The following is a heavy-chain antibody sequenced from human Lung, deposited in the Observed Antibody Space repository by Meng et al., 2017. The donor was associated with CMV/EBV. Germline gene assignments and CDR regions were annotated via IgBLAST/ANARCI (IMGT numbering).Heavy chain of an antibody. CDR2: INPSAGGT. J-gene: IGHJ4*02. Sequence: ASVNDTXKASEYTVTPYYLHWVRQAPGQGLEWMGIINPSAGGTSYAQKFRGRLTMTRDTSTSTVYMELSSLRSEDTAVYYCARDRGYANSWYEADYWGQGTLVTVSS. V-gene: IGHV1-46*01. CDR1: EYTVTPYY. D-gene: IGHD6-13*01. CDR3: ARDRGYANSWYEADY.